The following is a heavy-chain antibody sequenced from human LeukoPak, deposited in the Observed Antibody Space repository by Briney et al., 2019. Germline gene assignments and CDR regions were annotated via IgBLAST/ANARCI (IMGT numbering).Heavy chain of an antibody. CDR1: GFTFSTYW. D-gene: IGHD3-9*01. J-gene: IGHJ6*02. V-gene: IGHV3-23*01. Sequence: KPGGSLRLSCAASGFTFSTYWMHWVRQAPGKGLVWVSAISGSGGSTYYADSVKGRFTISRDNSKNTLYLQMNSLRAEDTAVYYCANTLDWSLEEHYYYGMDVWGQGTTVTVSS. CDR3: ANTLDWSLEEHYYYGMDV. CDR2: ISGSGGST.